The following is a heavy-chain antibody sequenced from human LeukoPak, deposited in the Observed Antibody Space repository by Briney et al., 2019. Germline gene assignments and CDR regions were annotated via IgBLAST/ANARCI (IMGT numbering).Heavy chain of an antibody. J-gene: IGHJ4*02. CDR2: IYHSGRS. CDR1: DYSISSGYH. Sequence: SETLSLTSVVSDYSISSGYHWGWIRQPPGKGLEWIGTIYHSGRSYYNPSLRSRVIISVDTSKNQFSLKVNSVTAADTAVYYCARTLVAGPYSGDPSFDFWGQGILVTVSS. CDR3: ARTLVAGPYSGDPSFDF. V-gene: IGHV4-38-2*01. D-gene: IGHD5-12*01.